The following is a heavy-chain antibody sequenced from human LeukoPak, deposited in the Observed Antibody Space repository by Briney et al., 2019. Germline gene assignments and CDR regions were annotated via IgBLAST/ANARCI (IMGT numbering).Heavy chain of an antibody. V-gene: IGHV3-48*04. Sequence: GGSLRLSCGASGFTFSNYAMSWVRQAPGKGLESVSDIRSTGGTTAYADSVKGRFTISRDNAKNSLYLQMNSLRVEDTAVYYCARVNPISSGFYAYWGQGTLVTVSS. CDR2: IRSTGGTT. J-gene: IGHJ4*02. D-gene: IGHD3-22*01. CDR3: ARVNPISSGFYAY. CDR1: GFTFSNYA.